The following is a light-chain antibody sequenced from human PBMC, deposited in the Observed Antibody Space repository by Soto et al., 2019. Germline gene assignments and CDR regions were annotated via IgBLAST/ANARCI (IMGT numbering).Light chain of an antibody. V-gene: IGKV1-5*01. CDR2: AAS. Sequence: DIQMTQSPSTLSASVGDRVTITCRASQSISNSLAWYQRKPGKAPKLLIYAASSLQSGVPSRFSGSGSGTDFTLTISSLQPEDIATYYCQQYDNLLPLTFGGGTRLEIK. CDR1: QSISNS. J-gene: IGKJ5*01. CDR3: QQYDNLLPLT.